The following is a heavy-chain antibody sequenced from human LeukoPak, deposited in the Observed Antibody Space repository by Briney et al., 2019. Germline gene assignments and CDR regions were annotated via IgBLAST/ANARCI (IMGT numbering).Heavy chain of an antibody. CDR3: ARGRRDLCSSTSCYTYWFDP. Sequence: SQTLSLTCTVSGGSISSYYWSWIRQPPGKGLEWIGYIYYSGNTNYNPSLKSRVTISVDTSKNQFSLKLSFVTAADTAVYYCARGRRDLCSSTSCYTYWFDPWGQGTLVTVSS. CDR1: GGSISSYY. CDR2: IYYSGNT. V-gene: IGHV4-59*08. D-gene: IGHD2-2*02. J-gene: IGHJ5*02.